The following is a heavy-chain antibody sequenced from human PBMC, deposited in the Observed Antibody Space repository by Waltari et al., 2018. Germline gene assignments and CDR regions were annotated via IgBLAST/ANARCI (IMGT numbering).Heavy chain of an antibody. D-gene: IGHD4-17*01. J-gene: IGHJ4*02. Sequence: QLQLQESGPGLVKPSETLSLTCTVSGGSISSSSYYWGWIRQPPGKGLEWIGSIYYSGSTYYTPSLKSRVTISVVTSKNQFSLKLSSVTAAYTAVYYCARGNNYGDYPLGYWGQGTLVTVSS. CDR3: ARGNNYGDYPLGY. V-gene: IGHV4-39*07. CDR1: GGSISSSSYY. CDR2: IYYSGST.